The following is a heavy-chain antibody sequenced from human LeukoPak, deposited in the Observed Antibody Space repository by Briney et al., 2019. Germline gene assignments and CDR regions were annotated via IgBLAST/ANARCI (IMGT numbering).Heavy chain of an antibody. CDR3: ARVRPGTYYFDS. D-gene: IGHD1-26*01. CDR1: GRSFSGYY. V-gene: IGHV4-34*01. J-gene: IGHJ4*02. CDR2: INHSGIT. Sequence: PSETLSLTCAVYGRSFSGYYWTWIRQTPGKGLEWIGEINHSGITDYNPSLRSRVTISVDTSNNQFSVSLRSVTAADTAVYFCARVRPGTYYFDSWGQGTLVIVSS.